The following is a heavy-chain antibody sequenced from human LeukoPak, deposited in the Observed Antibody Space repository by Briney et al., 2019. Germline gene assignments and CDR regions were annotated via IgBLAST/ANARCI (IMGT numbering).Heavy chain of an antibody. V-gene: IGHV3-48*03. D-gene: IGHD4-17*01. CDR1: GFTFSNYE. J-gene: IGHJ4*02. CDR3: AREGDYGDSDY. Sequence: GGSLRLSCAASGFTFSNYEMNWVRQAPGKGLEWVSYISSSGSIMYYPDSVKGRFTISRDNAKNSLYLQMNSLRAEDTAVYYCAREGDYGDSDYWGQGTLVTVS. CDR2: ISSSGSIM.